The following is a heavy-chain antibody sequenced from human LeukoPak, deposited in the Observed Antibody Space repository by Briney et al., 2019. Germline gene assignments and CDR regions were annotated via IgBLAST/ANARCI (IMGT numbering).Heavy chain of an antibody. V-gene: IGHV3-23*01. D-gene: IGHD4-17*01. CDR2: ISGSGVST. CDR3: ARDLTGMITTVTTHLDY. J-gene: IGHJ4*02. Sequence: GGSLRLSCAASGFTFSRYVMTWVRQAPGKGLEWVSSISGSGVSTYYADSVKGRFTISRDNAKNSLYLQMNSLRAEDTAVYYCARDLTGMITTVTTHLDYWGQGTLVTVSS. CDR1: GFTFSRYV.